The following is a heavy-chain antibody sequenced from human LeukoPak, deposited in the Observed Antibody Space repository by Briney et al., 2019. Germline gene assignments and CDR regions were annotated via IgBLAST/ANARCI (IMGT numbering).Heavy chain of an antibody. V-gene: IGHV3-66*01. CDR1: GFTVSSNY. CDR2: IYSGGST. D-gene: IGHD3-10*01. J-gene: IGHJ4*02. CDR3: ARAQYYYPHHYYVY. Sequence: PGGSLRLSCAASGFTVSSNYMSWVRQAPGKGLEWVSVIYSGGSTYYADSVRGRFTISRDNSENTLYLQMNSLRAEDTAMYYCARAQYYYPHHYYVYWGQGTLVTVSS.